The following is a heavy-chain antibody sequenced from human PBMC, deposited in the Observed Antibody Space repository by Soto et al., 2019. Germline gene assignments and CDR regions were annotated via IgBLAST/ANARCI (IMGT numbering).Heavy chain of an antibody. D-gene: IGHD1-26*01. CDR1: GFTVSSNY. V-gene: IGHV3-53*01. CDR3: ARELGATTFDY. Sequence: GVLRLSCAASGFTVSSNYMSWVRQAPGKGLEWVSVIYSGGSTYYADSVKGRFTISRDNSKNTLYLQMNSLRAEDTAVYYCARELGATTFDYWGQRTLVTVSS. CDR2: IYSGGST. J-gene: IGHJ4*02.